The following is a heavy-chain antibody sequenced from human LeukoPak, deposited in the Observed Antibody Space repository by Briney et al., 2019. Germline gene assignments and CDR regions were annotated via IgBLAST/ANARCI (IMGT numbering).Heavy chain of an antibody. D-gene: IGHD6-6*01. CDR1: GGSITSYY. Sequence: SETLSLTCTVSGGSITSYYWSWIRQPAGKGLEYIGRIYSDGSTTYYPSLKSRVTMSVDTSKNQFSLKLSSVTAADTAVYYCARLVGVTEAFDIWGQGTTVTVSS. V-gene: IGHV4-4*07. CDR2: IYSDGST. J-gene: IGHJ3*02. CDR3: ARLVGVTEAFDI.